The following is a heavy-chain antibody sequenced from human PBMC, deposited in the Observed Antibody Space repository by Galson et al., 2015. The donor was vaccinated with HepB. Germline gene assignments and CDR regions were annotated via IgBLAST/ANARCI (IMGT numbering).Heavy chain of an antibody. V-gene: IGHV4-59*01. Sequence: SETLSLTCTVSGGSISSYYWSWIRQPPGKGLEWIGYIYYSGSTNYNPSLKSRVTISVDTSKNQFSLKLSSVTAADTAVYYCARASYSSSWDYWGQGTWSPSPQ. CDR3: ARASYSSSWDY. CDR2: IYYSGST. J-gene: IGHJ4*02. CDR1: GGSISSYY. D-gene: IGHD6-13*01.